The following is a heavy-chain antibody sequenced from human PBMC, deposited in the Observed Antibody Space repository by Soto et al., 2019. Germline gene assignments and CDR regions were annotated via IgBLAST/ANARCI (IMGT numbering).Heavy chain of an antibody. CDR1: GYTFSGFY. D-gene: IGHD6-19*01. CDR2: INPNSGGT. V-gene: IGHV1-2*02. Sequence: ASVKVSCKTSGYTFSGFYMHWVRQAPGQGLEWMGWINPNSGGTKSAEKFQGRVTMTRDTSISTAYMELSRLTSDDTAVYYCASAAVTGTAGLDFWGQGTQVTVSS. CDR3: ASAAVTGTAGLDF. J-gene: IGHJ4*02.